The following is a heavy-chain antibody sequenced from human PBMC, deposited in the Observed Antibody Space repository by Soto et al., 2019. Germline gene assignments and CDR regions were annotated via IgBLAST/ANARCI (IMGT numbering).Heavy chain of an antibody. CDR2: ISGSGGST. J-gene: IGHJ6*02. CDR3: AKAGDFYSGSYDYYGMDV. CDR1: VFTVSSYA. Sequence: PGGSLRLSCAASVFTVSSYAMSWVRQAPGKGLEWVSAISGSGGSTYYADSVKGRFTISRDNSKNTLYLQMNSLRAEDTAVYYCAKAGDFYSGSYDYYGMDVWGQGTTVTVSS. D-gene: IGHD1-26*01. V-gene: IGHV3-23*01.